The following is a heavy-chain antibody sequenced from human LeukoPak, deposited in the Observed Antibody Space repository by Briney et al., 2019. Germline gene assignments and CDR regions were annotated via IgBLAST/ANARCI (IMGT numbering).Heavy chain of an antibody. V-gene: IGHV4-30-2*01. Sequence: SETLSLTCAVSGGSISSGGYSWSWIRQPPGKGLEWIGYIYHSGSTYYNPSLKSRVTISVDRSKNQFSLKLSSATAADTAVYYCASQGVGYSYGYSDYWGQGTLVTVSS. CDR1: GGSISSGGYS. CDR2: IYHSGST. D-gene: IGHD5-18*01. J-gene: IGHJ4*02. CDR3: ASQGVGYSYGYSDY.